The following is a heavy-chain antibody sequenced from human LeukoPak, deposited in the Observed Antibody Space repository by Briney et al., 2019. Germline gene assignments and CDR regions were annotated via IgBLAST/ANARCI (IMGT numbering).Heavy chain of an antibody. CDR1: GGSISAGTYY. CDR2: IYYSGRT. CDR3: AREISMTVGGGAFDI. Sequence: SETLSLTCIVFGGSISAGTYYWGWRRQPPGKRLGWFGSIYYSGRTYYNPSLTSRVSLSADTSKNPFSLRLTSVTAADTAVYFCAREISMTVGGGAFDIWGQGTMVTVSS. D-gene: IGHD3-22*01. V-gene: IGHV4-39*07. J-gene: IGHJ3*02.